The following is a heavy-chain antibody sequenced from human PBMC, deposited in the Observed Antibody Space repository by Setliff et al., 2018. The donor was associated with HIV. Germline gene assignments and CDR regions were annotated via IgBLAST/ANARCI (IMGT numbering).Heavy chain of an antibody. CDR2: IYTSGST. CDR1: GGSISSGSYY. Sequence: SETLSLTCTVSGGSISSGSYYWSWLRQPTGKGLEWIGHIYTSGSTNYNPSRKSRVTISVDTSKNQFSLKLSSVTAADTSVYYCARGAKFWSGYDSWGQGTLVTVSS. V-gene: IGHV4-61*09. J-gene: IGHJ4*02. CDR3: ARGAKFWSGYDS. D-gene: IGHD3-3*01.